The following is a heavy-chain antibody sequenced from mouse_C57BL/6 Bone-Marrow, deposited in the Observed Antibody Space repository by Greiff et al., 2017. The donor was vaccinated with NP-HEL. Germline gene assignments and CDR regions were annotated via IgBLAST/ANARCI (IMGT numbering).Heavy chain of an antibody. V-gene: IGHV6-3*01. CDR1: GFTFSNYW. CDR3: TGPNYYGSRGFDY. D-gene: IGHD1-1*01. CDR2: IRLKSDNYAT. J-gene: IGHJ2*01. Sequence: EVKLQESGGGLVQPGGSMKLSCVASGFTFSNYWMNWVRPSPEKGLEWVAQIRLKSDNYATHYAESVKGRFTISRDDSKSSVYLQMNNLRAEDTGIYYGTGPNYYGSRGFDYGGQGTTLTVSS.